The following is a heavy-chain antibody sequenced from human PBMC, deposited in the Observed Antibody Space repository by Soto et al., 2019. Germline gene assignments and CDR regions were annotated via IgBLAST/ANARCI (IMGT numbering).Heavy chain of an antibody. CDR3: ARAPVYYYYGMDV. J-gene: IGHJ6*02. V-gene: IGHV4-59*01. CDR1: GGSISSYY. CDR2: IYYSGST. Sequence: SETLSLTCTVSGGSISSYYWSWIRQPPGKGLEWIGYIYYSGSTNYNPSLKSRVTISVDTSKNQFSLKLSSVTAADTAVYYCARAPVYYYYGMDVWGQGTTVTVSS.